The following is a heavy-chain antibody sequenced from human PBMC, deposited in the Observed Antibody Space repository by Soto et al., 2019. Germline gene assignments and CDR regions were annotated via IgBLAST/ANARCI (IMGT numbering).Heavy chain of an antibody. Sequence: GGSLRLSCAASGFTFSSYGMHWVRQAPGKGLEWVAVIWYDGSNKYYADSVKGRFTISRDNSKNTLYLQMNSLRAEDTAVYYRARDSPPKLTQAQGIAVAGTNYYGMDVWGQGTTVTVSS. CDR2: IWYDGSNK. D-gene: IGHD6-19*01. V-gene: IGHV3-33*01. CDR1: GFTFSSYG. CDR3: ARDSPPKLTQAQGIAVAGTNYYGMDV. J-gene: IGHJ6*02.